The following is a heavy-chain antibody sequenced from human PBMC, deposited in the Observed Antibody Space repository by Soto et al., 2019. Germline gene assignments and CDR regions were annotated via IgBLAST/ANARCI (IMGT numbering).Heavy chain of an antibody. D-gene: IGHD6-6*01. V-gene: IGHV3-11*01. CDR3: ARVGYSSSSVHDAFDI. Sequence: GGSLRLSCAASGFTFSDYYMSWIRQAPGKGLEWVSYISSSGSTIYYADSVKGRFTISRDNSKNTLYLQMNSLRAEDTAVYYCARVGYSSSSVHDAFDIWGQGTMVTVSS. CDR1: GFTFSDYY. CDR2: ISSSGSTI. J-gene: IGHJ3*02.